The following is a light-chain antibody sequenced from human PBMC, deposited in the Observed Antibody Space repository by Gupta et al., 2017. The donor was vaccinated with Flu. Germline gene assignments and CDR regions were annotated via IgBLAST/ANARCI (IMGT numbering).Light chain of an antibody. CDR3: AAWDDSLNGHYV. CDR1: SSNIGSNT. J-gene: IGLJ1*01. V-gene: IGLV1-44*01. CDR2: GNN. Sequence: QSVLAQPPSASGTPGQRVTISCSGSSSNIGSNTVNWYQQVPGMAPKLLIYGNNQRPSGVPDRFSGSKSGTSASLAIKGLQSEDEADYYCAAWDDSLNGHYVFGTGTKVTVL.